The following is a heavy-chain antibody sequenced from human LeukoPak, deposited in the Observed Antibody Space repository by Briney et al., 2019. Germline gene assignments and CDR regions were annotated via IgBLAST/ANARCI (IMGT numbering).Heavy chain of an antibody. D-gene: IGHD6-13*01. J-gene: IGHJ4*02. CDR2: ITAGTTHI. Sequence: GGSLRLSCAAPGFNFSHCAMTWVRQAPGKGLEWVSTITAGTTHIYYADSVKGRCTTSRDDAKTSLYLQLSSLRTEDTAVYYCARDGSGWSRDYWGQGTLVTVSS. CDR3: ARDGSGWSRDY. CDR1: GFNFSHCA. V-gene: IGHV3-21*01.